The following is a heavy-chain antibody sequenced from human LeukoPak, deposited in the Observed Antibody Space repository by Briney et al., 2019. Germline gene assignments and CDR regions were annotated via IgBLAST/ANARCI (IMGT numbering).Heavy chain of an antibody. D-gene: IGHD3-10*01. J-gene: IGHJ6*02. CDR1: GGTFSSYA. CDR3: ARLRVHYYGMDV. CDR2: IIPILGIA. Sequence: SVKVSCKASGGTFSSYAISWVRQAPGQGLEWMGRIIPILGIANYAQKFQGRVTITADKSTSTAYMELSSLRSEDTAVYYCARLRVHYYGMDVWGQGTTVTVSS. V-gene: IGHV1-69*04.